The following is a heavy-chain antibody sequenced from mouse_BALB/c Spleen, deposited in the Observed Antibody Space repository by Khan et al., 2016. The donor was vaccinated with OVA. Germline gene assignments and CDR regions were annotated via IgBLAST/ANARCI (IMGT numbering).Heavy chain of an antibody. Sequence: EVELVESGGGLVQPGGSRKLSCAASGFTFSSFGMHWVRQAPEKGLEWVAYISSGSSTIYYADTVKGRFTISRDNPKNTLFLQMTSRRSEDTAMYYCTRGMGPPFDYWGQGTTLTVSS. CDR1: GFTFSSFG. D-gene: IGHD4-1*01. J-gene: IGHJ2*01. CDR2: ISSGSSTI. V-gene: IGHV5-17*02. CDR3: TRGMGPPFDY.